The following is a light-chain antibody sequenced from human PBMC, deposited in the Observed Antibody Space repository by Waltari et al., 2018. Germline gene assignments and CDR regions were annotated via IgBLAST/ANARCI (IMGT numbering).Light chain of an antibody. Sequence: QSALTQPASVSGSPGQSITISCTGTNSDVGQYNFVSWYQHHPGKAPKLIIYEVTKPPSEAVQRFSGSKAGHSASLTISGLQAEDEADYYCGSYVGTNSVIFGGGTRLTVL. CDR3: GSYVGTNSVI. CDR1: NSDVGQYNF. J-gene: IGLJ2*01. CDR2: EVT. V-gene: IGLV2-23*02.